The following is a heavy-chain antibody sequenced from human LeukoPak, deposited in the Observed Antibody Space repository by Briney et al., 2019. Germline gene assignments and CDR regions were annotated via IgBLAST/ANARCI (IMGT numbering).Heavy chain of an antibody. D-gene: IGHD5-18*01. CDR2: IDPSDSET. Sequence: GESLKISCKASGYSFTSYWIGWVRQMPGKGLEWMGIIDPSDSETRYTPSFQGQVTISVDKTVNTADLQWNSLKAPDTAMYYCARQTAMGRSGDYWGQGTLVTVSS. J-gene: IGHJ4*02. V-gene: IGHV5-51*01. CDR3: ARQTAMGRSGDY. CDR1: GYSFTSYW.